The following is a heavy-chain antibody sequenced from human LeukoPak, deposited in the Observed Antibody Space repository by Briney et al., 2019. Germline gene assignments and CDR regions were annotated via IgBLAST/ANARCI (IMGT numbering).Heavy chain of an antibody. CDR3: ARVNFDIMSGYYVPHVFDI. J-gene: IGHJ3*02. CDR1: GYTFFNYA. Sequence: ASVKVSCKTSGYTFFNYAIAWVRQAPGQGLEWMGWITAYSGNTNYAQKLQERVTMTTDTSTSTAYMELRTLRSDNTAVYFCARVNFDIMSGYYVPHVFDIWGQGTMVTVSS. CDR2: ITAYSGNT. V-gene: IGHV1-18*01. D-gene: IGHD3-22*01.